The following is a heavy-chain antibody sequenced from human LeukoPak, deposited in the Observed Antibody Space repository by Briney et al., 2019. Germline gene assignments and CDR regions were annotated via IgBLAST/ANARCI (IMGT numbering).Heavy chain of an antibody. J-gene: IGHJ4*02. CDR3: ARRAETFYYGSGRAERIYYFDY. Sequence: QAGGSLRLSCAASGFTFSNYGMSWVRQAPGKGLDWVSAISGSGSSTYYADSVKGRFTISRDNSKNTLYLQMNSLRAEDTAVYYCARRAETFYYGSGRAERIYYFDYWGQGTLVTVSS. D-gene: IGHD3-10*01. CDR2: ISGSGSST. CDR1: GFTFSNYG. V-gene: IGHV3-23*01.